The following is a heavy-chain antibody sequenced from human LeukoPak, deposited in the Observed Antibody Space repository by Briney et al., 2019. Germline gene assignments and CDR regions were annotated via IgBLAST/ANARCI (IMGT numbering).Heavy chain of an antibody. CDR3: ASGSYSNYYYYMDV. Sequence: ASVEVSCKASGGTFSSYAISWVRQAPGQGLEWMGGIIPIFGTANYAQKFQGRVTITTDESTSTAYMELSSLRSEDTAVYYCASGSYSNYYYYMDVWGKGTTVTVSS. D-gene: IGHD1-26*01. J-gene: IGHJ6*03. CDR1: GGTFSSYA. CDR2: IIPIFGTA. V-gene: IGHV1-69*05.